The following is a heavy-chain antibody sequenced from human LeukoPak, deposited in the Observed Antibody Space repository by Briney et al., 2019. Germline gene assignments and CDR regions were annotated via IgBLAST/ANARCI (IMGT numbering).Heavy chain of an antibody. CDR3: ARERVMVRGVPRTYYYYGMDV. D-gene: IGHD3-10*01. V-gene: IGHV6-1*01. CDR1: GDSFSSNSAA. Sequence: SQTLSLTCAISGDSFSSNSAAWNWLRQSPSRGLEWLGRTYYRSKLYNDYAVSVKSRITINPDTSKNQFSLQLNSVTPEDTAVYYCARERVMVRGVPRTYYYYGMDVWGQGTTVTVSS. J-gene: IGHJ6*02. CDR2: TYYRSKLYN.